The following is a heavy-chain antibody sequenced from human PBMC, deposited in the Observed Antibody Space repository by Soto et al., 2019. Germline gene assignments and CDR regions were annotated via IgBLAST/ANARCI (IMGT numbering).Heavy chain of an antibody. J-gene: IGHJ6*02. CDR2: IIPIFGTA. D-gene: IGHD5-12*01. CDR3: ARDLRRSGMDV. CDR1: GYSFSFYG. V-gene: IGHV1-69*13. Sequence: ASVKVSCKASGYSFSFYGINWVRQAPGQGLEWMGGIIPIFGTANYAQKFQGRVTITADESTSTAYMELSSLRSEDTAVYYCARDLRRSGMDVWGQGTTVTVSS.